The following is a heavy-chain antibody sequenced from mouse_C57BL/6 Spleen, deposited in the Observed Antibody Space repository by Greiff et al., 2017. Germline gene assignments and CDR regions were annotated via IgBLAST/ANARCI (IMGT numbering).Heavy chain of an antibody. CDR1: GYTFTSYG. CDR3: ARRRLTPSS. Sequence: QVQLKQSGAELARPGASVKLSCKASGYTFTSYGIRWVKQRPGHGLEWIGEILPGSGSTNYNEKFKGKATFTADTSSNTAYMQLSSLTTEDSASYYCARRRLTPSSGGKGTLVTVSA. CDR2: ILPGSGST. J-gene: IGHJ3*01. V-gene: IGHV1-9*01. D-gene: IGHD2-4*01.